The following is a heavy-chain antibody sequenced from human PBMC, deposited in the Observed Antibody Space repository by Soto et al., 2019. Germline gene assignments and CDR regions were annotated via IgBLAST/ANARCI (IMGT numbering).Heavy chain of an antibody. J-gene: IGHJ6*04. CDR3: ASFQYCTNGVCPQDV. CDR2: INHSGST. D-gene: IGHD2-8*01. V-gene: IGHV4-34*01. Sequence: SETLSLTCAVYGGSFSGYYWSWIRQPPGKGLEWIGEINHSGSTNYNPSLKSRVTISVDMSKNQFSLKLSSVTAADTAVYYCASFQYCTNGVCPQDVWGKGTTVTVSS. CDR1: GGSFSGYY.